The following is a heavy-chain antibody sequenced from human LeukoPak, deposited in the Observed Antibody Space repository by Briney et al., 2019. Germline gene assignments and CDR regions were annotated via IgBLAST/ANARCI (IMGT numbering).Heavy chain of an antibody. CDR1: GYTFTGYY. Sequence: ASVKVSCKASGYTFTGYYMHWVRQAPGQGLEWMGWINPNNGGTNYAQKFQGRVTMTRDTSISTAYMELSRLRSDDTAVYYCARDGAVAGSDAFDIWSQGTMVTVSS. CDR3: ARDGAVAGSDAFDI. V-gene: IGHV1-2*02. J-gene: IGHJ3*02. CDR2: INPNNGGT. D-gene: IGHD6-19*01.